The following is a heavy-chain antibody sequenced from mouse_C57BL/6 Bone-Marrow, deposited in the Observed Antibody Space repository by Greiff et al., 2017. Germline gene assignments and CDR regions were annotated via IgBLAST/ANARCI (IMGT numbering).Heavy chain of an antibody. Sequence: EVKLVESGGGLVKPGGSLKLSCAASGFTFSDYGMHWVRQAPEKGLEWVAYISSGSSTIYYADTVQGRFTISRDNAKNTLFLQMTSLRSEDTAMYYCARDSSGPSYWGQGTTLTVSS. J-gene: IGHJ2*01. CDR2: ISSGSSTI. V-gene: IGHV5-17*01. CDR1: GFTFSDYG. D-gene: IGHD3-2*02. CDR3: ARDSSGPSY.